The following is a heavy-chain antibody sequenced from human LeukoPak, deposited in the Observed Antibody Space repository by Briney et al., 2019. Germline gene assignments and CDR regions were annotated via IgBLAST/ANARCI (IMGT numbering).Heavy chain of an antibody. J-gene: IGHJ5*02. CDR2: IIPIFGAA. CDR1: GGTFSSYA. Sequence: SVKVSCKASGGTFSSYAISWVRQAPGQGLEWMGGIIPIFGAANYAQKFQGRVTITADESTSTAYMELSSLRSEDTAVYYCARDLVRGVIMEDWFDPWGQGTLVTVSS. V-gene: IGHV1-69*01. CDR3: ARDLVRGVIMEDWFDP. D-gene: IGHD3-10*01.